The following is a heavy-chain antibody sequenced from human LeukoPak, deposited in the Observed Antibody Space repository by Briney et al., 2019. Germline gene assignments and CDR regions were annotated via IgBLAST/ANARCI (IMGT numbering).Heavy chain of an antibody. J-gene: IGHJ4*02. V-gene: IGHV3-30*18. D-gene: IGHD2-21*02. CDR3: AKDNGGGRGSAKDRGVPWHIVVVTAILDY. CDR1: GFTFSSYG. CDR2: ISYDGSNK. Sequence: GRSLRLSCAASGFTFSSYGMHWVRQAPGKGLEWVAVISYDGSNKYYADSVKGRFTISRDNSKNTLYLQMNSLRAEDTAVYYCAKDNGGGRGSAKDRGVPWHIVVVTAILDYWGQGTLVTVSS.